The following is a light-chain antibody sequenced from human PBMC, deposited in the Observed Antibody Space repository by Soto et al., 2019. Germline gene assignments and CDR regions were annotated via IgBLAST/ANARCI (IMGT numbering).Light chain of an antibody. CDR1: QGVTTN. J-gene: IGKJ5*01. V-gene: IGKV3-15*01. CDR2: DVS. Sequence: EIVMTQSPCTLAVSPGGRAILSCRACQGVTTNFDWYQQKPGQSPRLLIYDVSIRATGVPARFSGTGSETDFTLTISGLQPEDSAVYFCQQYNNSPFSFGHGTRLEIK. CDR3: QQYNNSPFS.